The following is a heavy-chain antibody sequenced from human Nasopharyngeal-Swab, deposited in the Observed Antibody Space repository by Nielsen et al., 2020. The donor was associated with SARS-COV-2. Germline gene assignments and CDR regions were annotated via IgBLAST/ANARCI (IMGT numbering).Heavy chain of an antibody. Sequence: WIRQPAGKGLEWVSAISGSGGSTYYADSVKGRFTISRDNSKNTLYLQMNSLRAEDTAVYYCAKGKVVVVIKPLGYWGQGTLVTVSS. V-gene: IGHV3-23*01. D-gene: IGHD3-22*01. CDR2: ISGSGGST. CDR3: AKGKVVVVIKPLGY. J-gene: IGHJ4*02.